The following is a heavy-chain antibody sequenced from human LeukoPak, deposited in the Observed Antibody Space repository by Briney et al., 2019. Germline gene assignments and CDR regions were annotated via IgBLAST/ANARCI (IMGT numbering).Heavy chain of an antibody. J-gene: IGHJ4*02. V-gene: IGHV4-59*01. D-gene: IGHD4-17*01. CDR3: ARESLGGDFDY. Sequence: KPSETLSLTCTVSGGSISSYYWSWIRQPPGKGLEWIGYIYYSGSTNYNPSLKSRVTISVDTSKNQFSLKLSSVTAADTAVYYCARESLGGDFDYWGQGTLVTVSS. CDR1: GGSISSYY. CDR2: IYYSGST.